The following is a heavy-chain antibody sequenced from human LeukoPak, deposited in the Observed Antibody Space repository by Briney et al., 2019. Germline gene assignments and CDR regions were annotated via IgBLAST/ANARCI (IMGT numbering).Heavy chain of an antibody. CDR2: MNPNSGNT. V-gene: IGHV1-8*02. D-gene: IGHD1-26*01. Sequence: ASVKVSCKASGYTFTGYYMHWVRQAPGQGLEWMGWMNPNSGNTGYAQKFQGRVTMTRNTSISTAYMELSSLRSEDTAVYYCAREARGPTDYWGQGTLVTVSS. CDR3: AREARGPTDY. CDR1: GYTFTGYY. J-gene: IGHJ4*02.